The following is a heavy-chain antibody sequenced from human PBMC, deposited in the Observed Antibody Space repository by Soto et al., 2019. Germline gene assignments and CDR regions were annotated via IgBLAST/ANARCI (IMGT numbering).Heavy chain of an antibody. V-gene: IGHV4-4*02. Sequence: SETLSLTCAVSGGSISSSNWRSWVRQPPGKGLEWIGEIYHSGSTNYNPSLKSRVTISVDKSKNQFSLKLSSVTAADTAVYYCARAAAGDVVVIGNGAFDIWGQGTMVT. J-gene: IGHJ3*02. CDR1: GGSISSSNW. CDR3: ARAAAGDVVVIGNGAFDI. D-gene: IGHD3-22*01. CDR2: IYHSGST.